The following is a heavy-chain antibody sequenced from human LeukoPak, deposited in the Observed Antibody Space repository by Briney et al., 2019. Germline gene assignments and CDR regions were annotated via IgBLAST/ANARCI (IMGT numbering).Heavy chain of an antibody. CDR1: GFAFDEHG. D-gene: IGHD6-19*01. J-gene: IGHJ4*02. Sequence: GGSLRLSCTASGFAFDEHGMSWVRQVPGKRLEWVSGINWSGGSTGYADPLRGRFTISRDNAKNSLYLQMNSLRAEDTALYYCAKNAGGWYYFDYWGQGTLVTVSS. CDR2: INWSGGST. CDR3: AKNAGGWYYFDY. V-gene: IGHV3-20*04.